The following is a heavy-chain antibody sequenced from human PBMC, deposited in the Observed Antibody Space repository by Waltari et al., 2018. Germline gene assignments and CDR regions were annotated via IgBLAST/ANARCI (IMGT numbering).Heavy chain of an antibody. CDR1: GSTFTVYY. Sequence: QVQLVQSGAEVKKPRASVTVSCKASGSTFTVYYMHWVRQAPGQGLEWMGRINPNSGGTNYAQKFQGRVTMTRDTSISTAYMELSRLRSDDTAVYYCARENSGGDYPFDYWGQGTLVTVSS. J-gene: IGHJ4*02. V-gene: IGHV1-2*06. D-gene: IGHD4-17*01. CDR2: INPNSGGT. CDR3: ARENSGGDYPFDY.